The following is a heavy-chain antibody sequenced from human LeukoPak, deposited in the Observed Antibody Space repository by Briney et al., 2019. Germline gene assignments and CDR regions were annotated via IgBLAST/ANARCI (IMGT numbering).Heavy chain of an antibody. V-gene: IGHV1-69-2*01. CDR1: GYTFTDYY. D-gene: IGHD4-17*01. Sequence: ASVKVSCKGSGYTFTDYYMHWVQQAPGKGLEWMGLVDPEDGETIYAEKFQGRVTITADTSTDTAYMELSSLRSEDTAVYYCASLTMVTPYYFDYWGQGTLVTVSS. CDR2: VDPEDGET. CDR3: ASLTMVTPYYFDY. J-gene: IGHJ4*02.